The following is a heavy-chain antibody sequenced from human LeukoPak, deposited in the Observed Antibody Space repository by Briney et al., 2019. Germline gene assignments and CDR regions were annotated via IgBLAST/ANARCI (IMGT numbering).Heavy chain of an antibody. CDR3: ALTVAGYFDY. CDR2: INHSGST. J-gene: IGHJ4*02. D-gene: IGHD6-19*01. CDR1: GGSISSSNYY. Sequence: SETLSLTCTVSGGSISSSNYYWGWIRQPPGKGLEWIGEINHSGSTNYNPSPKSRVTISVDTSKNQFSLKLSSVTAADTAVYYCALTVAGYFDYWGQGTLVTVSS. V-gene: IGHV4-39*07.